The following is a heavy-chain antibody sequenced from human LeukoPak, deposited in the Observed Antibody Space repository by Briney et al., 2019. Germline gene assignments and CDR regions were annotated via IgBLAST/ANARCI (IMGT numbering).Heavy chain of an antibody. CDR3: ARDSGRDGYSFYY. D-gene: IGHD5-24*01. V-gene: IGHV4-31*03. CDR1: GGSISSGGYY. CDR2: IYYSGST. Sequence: SETLSLTCTVSGGSISSGGYYWSWIRQHPGKGLEWIGYIYYSGSTYYNPSLKSRVTISVDTSKNQFSLKLSSVTAADTAVYYCARDSGRDGYSFYYWGQGTLVTVSS. J-gene: IGHJ4*02.